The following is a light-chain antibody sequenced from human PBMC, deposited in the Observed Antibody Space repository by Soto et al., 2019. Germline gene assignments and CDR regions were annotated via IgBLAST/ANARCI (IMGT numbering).Light chain of an antibody. Sequence: EIVLTQSPGTLSLSPGETATLSCRASQTIGRNYLAWYQQKPGQAPRLLIFGTSTRATGIPDRFSGSGSGTDFTLSISRLEPEDFAVYYGQQYANSPPLTFGGGTKVETK. CDR2: GTS. CDR3: QQYANSPPLT. CDR1: QTIGRNY. J-gene: IGKJ4*01. V-gene: IGKV3-20*01.